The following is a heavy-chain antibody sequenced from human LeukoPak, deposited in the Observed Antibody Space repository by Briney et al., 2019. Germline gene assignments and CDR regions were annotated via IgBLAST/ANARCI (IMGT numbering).Heavy chain of an antibody. Sequence: GGSLRLSCAASGFTFSSYSMNWVRQAPGKGLEWGSYISSSSSTIYYADSVKGRFTISRDNAENSLYLQMNSLRAEDTAVYYCARGYGDYVDWFDPWGQGTLVTVSS. CDR2: ISSSSSTI. V-gene: IGHV3-48*01. CDR3: ARGYGDYVDWFDP. J-gene: IGHJ5*02. CDR1: GFTFSSYS. D-gene: IGHD4-17*01.